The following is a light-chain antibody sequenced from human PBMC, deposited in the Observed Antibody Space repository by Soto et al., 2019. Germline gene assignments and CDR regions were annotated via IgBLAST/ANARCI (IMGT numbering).Light chain of an antibody. V-gene: IGKV3D-15*01. CDR1: QGLNSN. Sequence: EIVMTQSPATLSVSPGERVTLSCRASQGLNSNLAWYQQKPGQPPSLLIYGASTRATGIPARFSGSGFGTEVTLTISSMHSEDFAVYYCQQYNNYWTFGQGTKVEIK. J-gene: IGKJ1*01. CDR2: GAS. CDR3: QQYNNYWT.